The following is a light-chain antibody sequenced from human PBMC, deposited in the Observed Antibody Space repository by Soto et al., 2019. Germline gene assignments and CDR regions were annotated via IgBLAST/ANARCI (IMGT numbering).Light chain of an antibody. J-gene: IGKJ4*01. CDR3: QESYSTLP. V-gene: IGKV1-39*01. CDR2: AAS. CDR1: QSISSY. Sequence: DIQMTQSPSSLSASVGDRVTITCRASQSISSYLNWYQQKPGKAPKLLIYAASSLQSGVPSRFSGGGSVTDFTLSMSSLQPEDCATYDFQESYSTLPFGGGTKVEIK.